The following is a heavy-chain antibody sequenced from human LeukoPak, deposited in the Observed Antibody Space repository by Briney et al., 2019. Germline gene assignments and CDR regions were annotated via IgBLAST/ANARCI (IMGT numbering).Heavy chain of an antibody. J-gene: IGHJ2*01. CDR3: AREVVVTGTTMTHWYFDL. CDR2: ISSSGSTI. CDR1: GFTFSDYY. V-gene: IGHV3-11*01. Sequence: PGGSLRLFCAASGFTFSDYYMSWIRQAPGKGLEWVSYISSSGSTIYYADSVKGRFTISRDNAKNSLYLQMNSLRAEDTAVYYCAREVVVTGTTMTHWYFDLWGRGTLVTVSS. D-gene: IGHD1-7*01.